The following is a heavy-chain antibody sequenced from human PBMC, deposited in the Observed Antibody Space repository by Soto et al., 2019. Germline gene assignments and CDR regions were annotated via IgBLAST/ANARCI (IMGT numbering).Heavy chain of an antibody. CDR1: GYTFSTSG. D-gene: IGHD2-15*01. V-gene: IGHV1-18*01. Sequence: QVQLVQSGAEVRKPGASVKVSCKASGYTFSTSGMSWLRQAPGQGLEWMGWISTYNGDTNDAPKFQDRVTMTSDTSXXTVYMELRSLRSDDTAVYYCARAGAAPYSYYGMDVWGQGTRVTVSS. CDR2: ISTYNGDT. J-gene: IGHJ6*02. CDR3: ARAGAAPYSYYGMDV.